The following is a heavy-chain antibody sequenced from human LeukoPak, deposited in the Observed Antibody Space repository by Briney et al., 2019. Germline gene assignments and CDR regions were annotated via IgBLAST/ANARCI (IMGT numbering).Heavy chain of an antibody. CDR3: ARYCTSTTCILRGFDY. V-gene: IGHV4-38-2*01. D-gene: IGHD2-2*01. CDR2: IYHTGSA. CDR1: GYSFTSGHY. J-gene: IGHJ4*02. Sequence: SETLSLTCSVSGYSFTSGHYWGWIRQPPGKGLEWIANIYHTGSAHYNPSLKSRVTISVDTSKNQFSLKLSSVTAADTAVYYCARYCTSTTCILRGFDYWGQGTLVTVST.